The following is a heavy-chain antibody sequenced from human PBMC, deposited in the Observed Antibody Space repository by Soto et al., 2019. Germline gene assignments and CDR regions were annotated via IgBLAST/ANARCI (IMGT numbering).Heavy chain of an antibody. V-gene: IGHV3-23*01. CDR2: ISGSGVST. Sequence: GGSLRLSCAASGFTFSTYAMSWVRQAPGKGLEWVSVISGSGVSTYYADSVKGRFTISRDNSKNTLYLQMNSLRVEDTAVYYCEKRPYDILTGQGRYYFVYCGKGTLVTVSS. J-gene: IGHJ4*02. D-gene: IGHD3-9*01. CDR3: EKRPYDILTGQGRYYFVY. CDR1: GFTFSTYA.